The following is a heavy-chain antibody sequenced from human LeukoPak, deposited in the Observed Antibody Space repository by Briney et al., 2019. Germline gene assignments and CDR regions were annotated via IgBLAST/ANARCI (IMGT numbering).Heavy chain of an antibody. D-gene: IGHD3-22*01. CDR2: ISGSGGST. CDR3: AKTHDSSGYYFNGY. Sequence: ISGSGGSTYYADSVKGRFTISRDNSKNTLYLQMNSLRAEDTAVYYCAKTHDSSGYYFNGYWGQGTLVTVSS. V-gene: IGHV3-23*01. J-gene: IGHJ4*02.